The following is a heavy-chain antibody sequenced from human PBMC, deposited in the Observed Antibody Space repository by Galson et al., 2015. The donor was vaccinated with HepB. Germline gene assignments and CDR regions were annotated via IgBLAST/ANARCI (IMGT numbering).Heavy chain of an antibody. CDR1: GYSFTNYG. J-gene: IGHJ4*02. CDR2: LSGSDGST. D-gene: IGHD6-13*01. CDR3: AGKAAVTPGYLAY. V-gene: IGHV1-18*01. Sequence: SVKVSCKASGYSFTNYGLRWVRQAPGQGLEWMGWLSGSDGSTNYAQKFQGRVTISANRSTNTAYLELTTLTSGDAAVYYCAGKAAVTPGYLAYWGQGTLVTVSS.